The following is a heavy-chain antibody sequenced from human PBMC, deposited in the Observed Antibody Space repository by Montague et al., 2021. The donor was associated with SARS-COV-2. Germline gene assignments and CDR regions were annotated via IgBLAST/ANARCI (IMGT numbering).Heavy chain of an antibody. J-gene: IGHJ4*01. CDR2: INHSGST. Sequence: SETLSLTCAVYGASFSGYHWSCIRQPPGKGLEWIGEINHSGSTNYNPSLKSRVTISVDTSKNQFSLKLSSVTAADTAVYYCARGGRQWLVIDPRYYFDYWGQGTLVTVSS. V-gene: IGHV4-34*01. CDR3: ARGGRQWLVIDPRYYFDY. CDR1: GASFSGYH. D-gene: IGHD6-19*01.